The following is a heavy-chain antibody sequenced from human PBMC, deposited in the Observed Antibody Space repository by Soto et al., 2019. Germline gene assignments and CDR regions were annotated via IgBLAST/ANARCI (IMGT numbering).Heavy chain of an antibody. CDR3: AREGVLGKATGPEGGMDV. Sequence: QVQLVESGGGVVQPGRSLRLSCAASGFSFSDFVMHWVRQTPDKGLEWVALIWDDGNQKDYEEAVKGRFTISRDNSKNTLYLEMNSLRPDDTAVYYCAREGVLGKATGPEGGMDVWGQGTSVTVTS. D-gene: IGHD5-12*01. J-gene: IGHJ6*02. CDR1: GFSFSDFV. CDR2: IWDDGNQK. V-gene: IGHV3-33*01.